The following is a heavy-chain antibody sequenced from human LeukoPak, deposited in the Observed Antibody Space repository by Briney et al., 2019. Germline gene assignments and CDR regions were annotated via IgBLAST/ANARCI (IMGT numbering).Heavy chain of an antibody. CDR3: AKRGSSWPQFDY. Sequence: GSLRLSCAASGISLSRYWMSWVRQAPGEGLEWVANIKQDESEKDYVDSVRGRFTISRDDAQNSLDLQMNSLRAEDTAVYYCAKRGSSWPQFDYWGQGTLVTVSS. CDR1: GISLSRYW. V-gene: IGHV3-7*01. D-gene: IGHD6-13*01. CDR2: IKQDESEK. J-gene: IGHJ4*02.